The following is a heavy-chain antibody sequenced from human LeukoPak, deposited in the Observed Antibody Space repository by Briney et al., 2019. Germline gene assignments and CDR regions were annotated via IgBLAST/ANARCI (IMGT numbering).Heavy chain of an antibody. D-gene: IGHD3-3*01. CDR2: IWYDGSNK. CDR3: AREVAIFGVVIDY. Sequence: GGSLRLSCAASGFTFSSYGMHWVRQAPGKGLEWVAVIWYDGSNKYYADSVKGRFTISRDNSKNTLYLQMNSLRAEDTAVYYCAREVAIFGVVIDYWGQGTLVTVSS. J-gene: IGHJ4*02. CDR1: GFTFSSYG. V-gene: IGHV3-33*01.